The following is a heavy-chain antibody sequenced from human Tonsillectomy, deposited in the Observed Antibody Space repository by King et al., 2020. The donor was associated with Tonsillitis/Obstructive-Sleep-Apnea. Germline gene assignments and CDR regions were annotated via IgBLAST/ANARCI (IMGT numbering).Heavy chain of an antibody. V-gene: IGHV3-23*04. CDR3: ARRLGSGSYGPVDY. D-gene: IGHD5-18*01. CDR1: GFTFSSYA. Sequence: EVQLVESGGGLVQPGGSLRLSCAASGFTFSSYAMSWVRQAPGKGLEWVSAISGSGGSKYYADSVKGRFTISRDNSKNTLYLQMNSLRAEDTAVYYCARRLGSGSYGPVDYWGQGTLFTVSS. CDR2: ISGSGGSK. J-gene: IGHJ4*02.